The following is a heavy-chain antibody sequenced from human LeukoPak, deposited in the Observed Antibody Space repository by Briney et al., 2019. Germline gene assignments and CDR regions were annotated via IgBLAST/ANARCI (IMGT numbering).Heavy chain of an antibody. CDR2: ISSSSSYI. CDR1: GFTFSSYS. CDR3: ARDFLDSGHGDWFDP. V-gene: IGHV3-21*01. D-gene: IGHD5-12*01. Sequence: GGSLRLSCAASGFTFSSYSMNWVRQAPGKGLECVSSISSSSSYIYYADSVKGRFTISRDNAKNSLYLQMNSLRAEDTAVYYCARDFLDSGHGDWFDPWGQGTLVTVSS. J-gene: IGHJ5*02.